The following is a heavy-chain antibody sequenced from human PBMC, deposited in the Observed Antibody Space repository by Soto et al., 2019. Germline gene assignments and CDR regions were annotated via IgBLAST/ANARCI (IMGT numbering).Heavy chain of an antibody. D-gene: IGHD2-15*01. CDR2: ISAYNGNT. CDR1: GYTFTSYG. CDR3: ARVESSYCSGGSCYSLYY. J-gene: IGHJ4*02. Sequence: ASVKVSCKASGYTFTSYGISWVRQAPGQGLEWMGWISAYNGNTNYAQKLQGRVTMTTDTSTSTAYMELRSLRSDDTAVYYCARVESSYCSGGSCYSLYYWGQGTLVTVSS. V-gene: IGHV1-18*01.